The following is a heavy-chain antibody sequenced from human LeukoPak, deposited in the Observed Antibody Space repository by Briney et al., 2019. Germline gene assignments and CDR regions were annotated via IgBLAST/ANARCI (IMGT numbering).Heavy chain of an antibody. Sequence: GGSLRLSCAASGFTFSSYAMSWVRQAPGKGLQWVSGIYSDGSTSYADSVRGRLTISRDSSKNALYLQMNSLRAEDTAVYYCARGIAYCANTNCYQPFDYWGQGILVTVSS. D-gene: IGHD2-8*01. CDR3: ARGIAYCANTNCYQPFDY. J-gene: IGHJ4*02. CDR2: IYSDGST. CDR1: GFTFSSYA. V-gene: IGHV3-23*03.